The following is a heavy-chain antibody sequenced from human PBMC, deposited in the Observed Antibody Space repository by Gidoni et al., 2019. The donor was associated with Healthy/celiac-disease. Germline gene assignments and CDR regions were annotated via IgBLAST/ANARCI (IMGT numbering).Heavy chain of an antibody. D-gene: IGHD3-22*01. J-gene: IGHJ5*02. CDR1: GGTFSSYT. Sequence: QVQLVQSGAEVKKPGSSVKVSCKASGGTFSSYTISWVRQAPGQGLEWLGRIIPSLGIANYAQKFQGRVTITADKSTSTAYMELSSLRSEDTAVYYCARDSLSYDSSGSREFDPWGQGTLVTVSS. V-gene: IGHV1-69*08. CDR2: IIPSLGIA. CDR3: ARDSLSYDSSGSREFDP.